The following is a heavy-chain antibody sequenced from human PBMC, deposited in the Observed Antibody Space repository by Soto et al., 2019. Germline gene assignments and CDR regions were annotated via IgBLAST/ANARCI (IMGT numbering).Heavy chain of an antibody. V-gene: IGHV4-39*01. CDR3: VKASDGGWPYYFDS. J-gene: IGHJ4*01. Sequence: SETLSLTCTVSGGSVSSSSYYWGWVRQPPGKGLEWIGSVYYSGSTYYNPSLESRVTISVDKSKNQFSLKLMSLSAADSAVYFCVKASDGGWPYYFDSWGHGTLATVSS. CDR1: GGSVSSSSYY. CDR2: VYYSGST. D-gene: IGHD2-15*01.